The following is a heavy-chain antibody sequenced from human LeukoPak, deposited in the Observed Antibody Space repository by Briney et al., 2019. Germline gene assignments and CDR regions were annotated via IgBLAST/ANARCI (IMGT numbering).Heavy chain of an antibody. CDR2: IYENGGTT. Sequence: PGGSVRLPCVGSGITFRSYAMSWVRQAPEKGLEFVSGIYENGGTTYYADSVKGRFSISRDNSKNTLYLQMDSLRGEDTAVYYCAKDFRIGYSAHFDYWGQGALVTVSS. CDR1: GITFRSYA. D-gene: IGHD2-21*01. V-gene: IGHV3-23*01. CDR3: AKDFRIGYSAHFDY. J-gene: IGHJ4*02.